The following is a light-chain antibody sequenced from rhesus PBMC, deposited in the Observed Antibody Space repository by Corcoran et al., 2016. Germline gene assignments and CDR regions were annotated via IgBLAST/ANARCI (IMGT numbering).Light chain of an antibody. J-gene: IGKJ2*01. CDR3: QQYGSLPYT. V-gene: IGKV1-37*01. CDR1: QDISRF. Sequence: DIQMTQSPSSVSASVGDRVTITCRASQDISRFLAWYQQKPGKAPKFLIYYASTLETGGPSRFCGSGSGGTFTLTINSLQTEDFATYNCQQYGSLPYTFGKGTKVDIK. CDR2: YAS.